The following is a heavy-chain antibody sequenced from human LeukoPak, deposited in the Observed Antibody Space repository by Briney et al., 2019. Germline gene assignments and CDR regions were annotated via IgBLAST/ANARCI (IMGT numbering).Heavy chain of an antibody. Sequence: PSETLSLTCTVSGGSIGSSNYYWGWLRQPPGKGLEWIGTIYSNGSTYYTPSLKSRVTISVDTSKNHFSLKLSSVTAADTAVYYCARQPYSRIAVRPYYYYMDVWGKGTTVTVSS. CDR3: ARQPYSRIAVRPYYYYMDV. J-gene: IGHJ6*03. V-gene: IGHV4-39*01. D-gene: IGHD6-6*01. CDR2: IYSNGST. CDR1: GGSIGSSNYY.